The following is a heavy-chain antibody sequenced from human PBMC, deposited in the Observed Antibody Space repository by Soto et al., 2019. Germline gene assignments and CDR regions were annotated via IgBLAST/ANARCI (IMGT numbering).Heavy chain of an antibody. D-gene: IGHD3-10*01. CDR1: GGTFSSYA. J-gene: IGHJ4*02. V-gene: IGHV1-18*01. CDR2: ISAYNGNT. Sequence: VKVSCRASGGTFSSYAISWVRQAPGQGLEWMGWISAYNGNTNYAQKLQGRVTMTTDTSTSTAYMELRSLRSDDTAVYYCARGEPYGSGSPLDYWGQGTLVTVSS. CDR3: ARGEPYGSGSPLDY.